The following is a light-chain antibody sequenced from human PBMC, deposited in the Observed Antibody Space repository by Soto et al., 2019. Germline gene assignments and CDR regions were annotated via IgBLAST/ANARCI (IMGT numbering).Light chain of an antibody. CDR1: QSVSSSY. CDR2: GAS. CDR3: QQYGSSPLT. Sequence: EIVLTQSPGTLSLSPGERATLSCRASQSVSSSYLAWYQQKPGQAPRLLIYGASSRATGIPDRFSGSGSGTHFTLTTSILEPEDCAVYYCQQYGSSPLTFGGGTKVEIK. V-gene: IGKV3-20*01. J-gene: IGKJ4*01.